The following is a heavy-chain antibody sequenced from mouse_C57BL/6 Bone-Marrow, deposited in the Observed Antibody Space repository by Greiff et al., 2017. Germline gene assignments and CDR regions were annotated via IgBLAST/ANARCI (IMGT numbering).Heavy chain of an antibody. CDR2: IYPRSGNT. J-gene: IGHJ4*01. D-gene: IGHD1-1*01. Sequence: QVQLQQSGAELARPGASVKLSCKASGYTFTSYGISWVKQRTGQGLEWIGEIYPRSGNTYYNEKFKGKATLTADKSSSTAYMELSSLTSEDSAVYFCARLSPITTVEPMDYWGQGTSVTVSS. V-gene: IGHV1-81*01. CDR1: GYTFTSYG. CDR3: ARLSPITTVEPMDY.